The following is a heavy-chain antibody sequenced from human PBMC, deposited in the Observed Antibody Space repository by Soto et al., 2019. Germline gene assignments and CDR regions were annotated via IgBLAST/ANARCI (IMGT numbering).Heavy chain of an antibody. CDR2: ISYDGSNK. CDR1: GFTFSSYG. CDR3: GKSTIAVALDY. D-gene: IGHD6-19*01. Sequence: QVQLVESGGGVVQPGRSLRLSCAASGFTFSSYGMHWVRQAPGKGLEWVAVISYDGSNKYYADSVKGRFTISRDNSKNTLYLQMNSLRAEDTAVYYCGKSTIAVALDYWGQGTLVTVSS. V-gene: IGHV3-30*18. J-gene: IGHJ4*02.